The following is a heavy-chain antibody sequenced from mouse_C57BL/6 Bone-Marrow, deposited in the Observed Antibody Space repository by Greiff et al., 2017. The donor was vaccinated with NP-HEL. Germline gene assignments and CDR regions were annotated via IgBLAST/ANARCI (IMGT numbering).Heavy chain of an antibody. J-gene: IGHJ4*01. CDR3: ARPTTVVPMDY. CDR2: ISSGSSTI. Sequence: EVQGVESGGGLVKPGGSLKLSCAASGFTFSDYGMPWVRQAPEKGLEWVAYISSGSSTIYYPDTVKGRFTISRDNAKNTLFLQMTSLRSEDTAMYYCARPTTVVPMDYWGQGTSVTVSS. CDR1: GFTFSDYG. D-gene: IGHD1-1*01. V-gene: IGHV5-17*01.